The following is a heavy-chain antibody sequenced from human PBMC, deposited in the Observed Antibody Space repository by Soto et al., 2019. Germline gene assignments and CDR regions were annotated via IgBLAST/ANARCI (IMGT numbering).Heavy chain of an antibody. V-gene: IGHV1-46*01. CDR3: ARELYSSSSYYYYYYVMDV. D-gene: IGHD6-6*01. CDR2: INPSGGST. J-gene: IGHJ6*02. Sequence: ASVKVSCKAAGYTFTSDYMHWVRQAPGQGLEWMGIINPSGGSTSYAQKFQGRVTMTRDTSTSTVYMELSSLRSEDTAVYYCARELYSSSSYYYYYYVMDVLGQGTTVTVSS. CDR1: GYTFTSDY.